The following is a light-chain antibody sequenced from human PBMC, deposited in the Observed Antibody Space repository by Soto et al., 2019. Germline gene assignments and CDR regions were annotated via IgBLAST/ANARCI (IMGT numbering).Light chain of an antibody. CDR1: QGISIY. V-gene: IGKV1-9*01. CDR3: QQPNGYRIT. J-gene: IGKJ5*01. CDR2: AAS. Sequence: QMSQSPSSKPAYVRNTVTINYWATQGISIYLAWYKQKPGKAPTLLIYAASTTQCGVPSRLRGRGSGTEFTITISRLQPEDFAIDYCQQPNGYRITPGQGTRLE.